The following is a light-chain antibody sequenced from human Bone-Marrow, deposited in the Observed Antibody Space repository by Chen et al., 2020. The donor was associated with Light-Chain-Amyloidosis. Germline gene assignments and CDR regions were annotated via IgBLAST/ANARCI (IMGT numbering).Light chain of an antibody. V-gene: IGLV2-14*01. Sequence: QSALTQPASVSGSPGQSITISCTGTSSDVGGYNYVSWYQQHPGKAPKLMIYDVSNRPSGVSNRFSGSKSGNPASLTISGLQAEDEADYYCSSYTSSSTPYWVFGGGTKLTVL. J-gene: IGLJ3*02. CDR3: SSYTSSSTPYWV. CDR1: SSDVGGYNY. CDR2: DVS.